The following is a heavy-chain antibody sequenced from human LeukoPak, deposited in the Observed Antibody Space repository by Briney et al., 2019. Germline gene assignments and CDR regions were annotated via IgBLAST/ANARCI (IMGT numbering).Heavy chain of an antibody. D-gene: IGHD1-7*01. CDR1: GGSISSSSYY. V-gene: IGHV4-39*01. J-gene: IGHJ4*02. Sequence: SSETLSLTCTVSGGSISSSSYYWGWIRQPPGKGLEWIGSIYYSGSTYYNPSLKSRVTISVDTSKNQFSLKLSSVTAADTAVYYCARHLNWNYPLHFDYWGQGTLVTVSS. CDR3: ARHLNWNYPLHFDY. CDR2: IYYSGST.